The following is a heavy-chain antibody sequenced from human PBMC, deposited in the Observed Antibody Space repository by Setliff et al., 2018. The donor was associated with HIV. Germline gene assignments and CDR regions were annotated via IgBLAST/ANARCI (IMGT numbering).Heavy chain of an antibody. V-gene: IGHV4-59*01. J-gene: IGHJ4*02. CDR1: GVSISSYY. D-gene: IGHD5-12*01. CDR2: IFPGGAT. CDR3: AKSSPSIGYITDC. Sequence: SETLSLTCSVSGVSISSYYWSWIRHSPGKGLEWIGIIFPGGATNYNPSLTSRVTISVDTSKNHLFLKLTSVTTADTSVYFCAKSSPSIGYITDCWGQGAPVTVSS.